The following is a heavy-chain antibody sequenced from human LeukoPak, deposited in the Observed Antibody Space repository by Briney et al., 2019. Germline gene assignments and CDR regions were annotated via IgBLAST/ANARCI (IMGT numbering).Heavy chain of an antibody. J-gene: IGHJ4*02. V-gene: IGHV4-61*01. Sequence: SETLSLTCTVSGASVRSGSYYWTWIQQPPGEGLEWIGDIYHTGSTNYNPSLKSRVTFSLDKSKNHFALKLTSVTVADTAIYYCASYDYVWGSLDFWGQGTLVPVSS. CDR2: IYHTGST. D-gene: IGHD3-16*01. CDR3: ASYDYVWGSLDF. CDR1: GASVRSGSYY.